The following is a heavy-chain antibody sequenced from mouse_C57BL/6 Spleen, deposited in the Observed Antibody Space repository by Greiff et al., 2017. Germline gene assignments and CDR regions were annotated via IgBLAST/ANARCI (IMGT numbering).Heavy chain of an antibody. CDR2: IDPSDSET. J-gene: IGHJ1*03. CDR3: ARFYGNSDWYFDV. V-gene: IGHV1-52*01. Sequence: QVQLQQPGAELVRPGSSVKLSCKASGYTFTSYWMHWVKQRPIQGLEWIGNIDPSDSETHYNQKFKDKATLTVDKSYSTAYIQLSSLTSEDSAVYYCARFYGNSDWYFDVWGTGTTVTVSS. D-gene: IGHD2-1*01. CDR1: GYTFTSYW.